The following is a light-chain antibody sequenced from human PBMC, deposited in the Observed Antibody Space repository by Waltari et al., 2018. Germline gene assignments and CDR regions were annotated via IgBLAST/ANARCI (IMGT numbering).Light chain of an antibody. CDR3: QSYDTSLREMV. CDR1: NSNIGAGYY. J-gene: IGLJ3*02. CDR2: RDY. V-gene: IGLV1-40*01. Sequence: QSVLTQPPSASGAPGQTVTISCTGSNSNIGAGYYVHWYQHLPGRAPKLLIDRDYNRPSGVPVRIAGSKSGNSASLAITGLQADDEGDYYCQSYDTSLREMVFGGGTRLTVL.